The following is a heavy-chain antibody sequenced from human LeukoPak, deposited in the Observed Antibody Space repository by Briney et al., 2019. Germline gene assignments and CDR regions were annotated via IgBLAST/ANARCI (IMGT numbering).Heavy chain of an antibody. D-gene: IGHD3-16*02. CDR1: GFTFTNSA. CDR2: IVVCGGHT. CDR3: AAEDDYVWKSYRSLDI. J-gene: IGHJ3*02. Sequence: SVKVSCKASGFTFTNSAVQWVRQARGQRLEWIGWIVVCGGHTNYAQNFQGRVTITRDMSTGTAYMELSSLRYEDTAVYYCAAEDDYVWKSYRSLDIWGQGTTVTVSS. V-gene: IGHV1-58*01.